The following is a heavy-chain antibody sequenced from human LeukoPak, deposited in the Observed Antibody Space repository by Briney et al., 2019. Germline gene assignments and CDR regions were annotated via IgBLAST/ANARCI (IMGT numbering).Heavy chain of an antibody. Sequence: GGSLRLSCAASGLTFNIYAMNWVRQAPGKGLEWVSVISGGSRNTYYADSVKGRFTISRDNSRNTLYLQMTSLRDDDTAVYYCATGRGSGNYNFFDPWGQGTLATVSS. CDR3: ATGRGSGNYNFFDP. J-gene: IGHJ5*02. D-gene: IGHD3-10*01. V-gene: IGHV3-23*01. CDR1: GLTFNIYA. CDR2: ISGGSRNT.